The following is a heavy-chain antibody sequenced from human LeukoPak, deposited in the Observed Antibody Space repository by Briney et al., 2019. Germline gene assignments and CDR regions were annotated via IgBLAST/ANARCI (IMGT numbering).Heavy chain of an antibody. D-gene: IGHD5-12*01. CDR1: GGSISSGGYY. CDR2: IYYSGST. J-gene: IGHJ4*02. V-gene: IGHV4-31*03. CDR3: ARDRRYDSYYFDY. Sequence: PSGTLSLTCTVSGGSISSGGYYWSWIRQHPGKGLEWIGYIYYSGSTYYNPSLKSRVTISVDTSKNQFSLKLSSVTAADTAVYYCARDRRYDSYYFDYWGQGTLVTVSS.